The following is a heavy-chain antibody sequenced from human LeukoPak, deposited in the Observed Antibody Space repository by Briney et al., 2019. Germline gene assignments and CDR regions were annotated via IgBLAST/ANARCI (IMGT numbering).Heavy chain of an antibody. V-gene: IGHV4-34*01. J-gene: IGHJ3*02. CDR3: ARVQNSYGSGMGPGYRGAFDI. CDR1: GGSFSGYY. D-gene: IGHD3-10*01. CDR2: INHSGST. Sequence: SETLSLTCAVYGGSFSGYYWSWIRQPPGKGLEWIGEINHSGSTNYNPSLKSRVTISVDTSKNQFSLKLSSVTAADTAVYYCARVQNSYGSGMGPGYRGAFDIWGQGTMVTVSS.